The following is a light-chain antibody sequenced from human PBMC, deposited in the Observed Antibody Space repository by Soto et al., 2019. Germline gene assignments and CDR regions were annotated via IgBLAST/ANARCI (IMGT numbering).Light chain of an antibody. CDR2: DVS. Sequence: QSVLTQPASVSGSPGQSITISCTGTSSDIGGYNYVSWYQHHPGKAPKLMIHDVSNRPSGVSNRFSGSKSGNTASLTISGLQAEDEADYYCRSYTSTSTLAVFGGGTQLTVL. V-gene: IGLV2-14*03. J-gene: IGLJ7*01. CDR1: SSDIGGYNY. CDR3: RSYTSTSTLAV.